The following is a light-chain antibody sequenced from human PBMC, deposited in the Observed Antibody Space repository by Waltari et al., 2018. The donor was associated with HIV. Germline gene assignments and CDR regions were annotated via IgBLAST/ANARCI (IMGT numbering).Light chain of an antibody. CDR2: DVS. CDR3: EVWDSSSDHPVV. V-gene: IGLV2-11*01. CDR1: SSNY. J-gene: IGLJ2*01. Sequence: QSALTQPRSVSGSPGQSVTISCTGTSSNYVSWYQQHPGKAPKVSIYDVSTRPSGVPDRFSGSKSGNTASLTISGLQAEDEADYYCEVWDSSSDHPVVFGGGTKLTVL.